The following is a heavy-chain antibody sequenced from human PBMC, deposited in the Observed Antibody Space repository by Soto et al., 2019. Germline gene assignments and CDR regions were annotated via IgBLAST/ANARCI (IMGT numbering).Heavy chain of an antibody. CDR3: ARVVMTTATACYFYSTDA. CDR1: GGTFSSYA. Sequence: QVQLVQSGAEVKKPGSSVTVSCKASGGTFSSYAISWVRQAPGQGLEWMGGIIPFIGTANYPQKFQGRVTITADESTITAYMELTSVKSEDPAVYYCARVVMTTATACYFYSTDAWVQGTTGTVSS. J-gene: IGHJ6*02. D-gene: IGHD4-17*01. V-gene: IGHV1-69*01. CDR2: IIPFIGTA.